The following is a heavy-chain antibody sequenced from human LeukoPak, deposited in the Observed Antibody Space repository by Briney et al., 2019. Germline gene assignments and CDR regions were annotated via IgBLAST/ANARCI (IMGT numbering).Heavy chain of an antibody. CDR3: ARDVSQCPYPEVTLDY. Sequence: PGGSLRLSCAASGFTFSSNWMTWVRQPPGKGLEWVANIKQDGSEQYYVDSVKGRFTISRDNAKNSLFLQMSSLRAEDTAVYYCARDVSQCPYPEVTLDYWGQGALVTVSS. CDR1: GFTFSSNW. D-gene: IGHD2-15*01. CDR2: IKQDGSEQ. V-gene: IGHV3-7*01. J-gene: IGHJ4*02.